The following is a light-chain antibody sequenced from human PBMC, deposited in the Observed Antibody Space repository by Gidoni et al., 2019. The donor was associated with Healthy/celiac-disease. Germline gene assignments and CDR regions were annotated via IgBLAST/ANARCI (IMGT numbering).Light chain of an antibody. Sequence: DIVMTQSPASLAVALGERATIHCKSSQSVLYRSNNTNYLAWYQQKQGQPPKLLIYWASTRESGVPDRFSGSGSGTDFTLTISSLQAEDVAVYYCQQYYSTPLTFGPGTKVDIK. CDR1: QSVLYRSNNTNY. J-gene: IGKJ3*01. CDR2: WAS. CDR3: QQYYSTPLT. V-gene: IGKV4-1*01.